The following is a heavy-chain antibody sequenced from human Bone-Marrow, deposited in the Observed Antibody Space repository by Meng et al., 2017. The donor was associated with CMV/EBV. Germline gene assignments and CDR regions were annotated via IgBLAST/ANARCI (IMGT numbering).Heavy chain of an antibody. V-gene: IGHV3-20*04. D-gene: IGHD3-22*01. Sequence: GGSLRLSCAASGFTFDAYGMSWVRQAPGKGLEWVSGINWNGGSTGYADSVKGRFTISRDNAKNSLYLQMNSLRAEDAALYYCAKDNYYDSSGYYDYWGQGTLVTVSS. CDR3: AKDNYYDSSGYYDY. CDR1: GFTFDAYG. CDR2: INWNGGST. J-gene: IGHJ4*02.